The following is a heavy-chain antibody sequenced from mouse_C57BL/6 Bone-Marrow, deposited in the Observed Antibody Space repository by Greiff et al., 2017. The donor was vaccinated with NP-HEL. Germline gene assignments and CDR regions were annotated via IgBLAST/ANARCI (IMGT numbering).Heavy chain of an antibody. CDR2: IYPGDGDT. J-gene: IGHJ2*01. CDR3: ARSQFITTVVAPSYFDY. D-gene: IGHD1-1*01. Sequence: QVQLKESGPELVKPGASVKISCKASGYAFSSSWMNWVKQRPGKGLEWIGRIYPGDGDTNYNGKFKGKATLTADKSSSTAYMQLSSLTSEDSAVYFCARSQFITTVVAPSYFDYWGQGTTLTVSS. V-gene: IGHV1-82*01. CDR1: GYAFSSSW.